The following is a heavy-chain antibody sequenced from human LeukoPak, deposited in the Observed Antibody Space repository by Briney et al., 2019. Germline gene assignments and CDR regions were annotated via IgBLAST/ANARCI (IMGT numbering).Heavy chain of an antibody. CDR2: INHSGST. D-gene: IGHD2-21*01. J-gene: IGHJ3*02. Sequence: PSETLALTCAVSGGSFSGYYWSWIRQPPGKGLEWIGEINHSGSTNYNPSLKSRVTISVDTSKNQFSLKLSSVTAADTAVYYCARRDWRRPFDIWGQGTMVTVSS. CDR3: ARRDWRRPFDI. CDR1: GGSFSGYY. V-gene: IGHV4-34*01.